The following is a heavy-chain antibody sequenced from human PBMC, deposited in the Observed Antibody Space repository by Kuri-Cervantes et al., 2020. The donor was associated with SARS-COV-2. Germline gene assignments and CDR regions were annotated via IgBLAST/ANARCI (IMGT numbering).Heavy chain of an antibody. Sequence: ETLSLTCAASGFTFSSYAMHWVRQAPGKGLEYVSAISSNGGSTYYANSVKGRFTISRDNAKNSLYLQMNSLRAEDTAVYYCARGYLMSSSWYGRRGYYFYYWGQGTLVTVSS. CDR3: ARGYLMSSSWYGRRGYYFYY. CDR1: GFTFSSYA. CDR2: ISSNGGST. D-gene: IGHD6-13*01. V-gene: IGHV3-64*01. J-gene: IGHJ4*02.